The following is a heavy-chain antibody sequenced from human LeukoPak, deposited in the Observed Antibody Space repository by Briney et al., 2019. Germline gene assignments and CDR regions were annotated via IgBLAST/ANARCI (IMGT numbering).Heavy chain of an antibody. CDR2: ISGSGGST. CDR1: GLTFSSYN. J-gene: IGHJ3*02. V-gene: IGHV3-23*01. D-gene: IGHD3-3*01. Sequence: PGGSLRLSCAASGLTFSSYNMNWVRQAPGEGLEWVSAISGSGGSTYYADSVKGRFTISRDNSKNTLYLQMNSLRAEDTAVYYCAKVTGITIFGVVNGAFDIWGQGTMVTVSS. CDR3: AKVTGITIFGVVNGAFDI.